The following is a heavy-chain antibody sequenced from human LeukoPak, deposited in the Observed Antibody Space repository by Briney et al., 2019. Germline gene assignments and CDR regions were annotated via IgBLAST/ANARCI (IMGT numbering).Heavy chain of an antibody. CDR1: GFTFGRFT. V-gene: IGHV3-21*06. CDR3: ARGPYSSSTGRFDT. CDR2: IFGSASVV. Sequence: GGSLRLSCAASGFTFGRFTMHWVRQAPGKGLEWVSSIFGSASVVYYPLSLKGRFTFSRDNTSNNLYLQMHSLTAEDTPVYYSARGPYSSSTGRFDTCGRGALATVSS. J-gene: IGHJ5*02. D-gene: IGHD6-6*01.